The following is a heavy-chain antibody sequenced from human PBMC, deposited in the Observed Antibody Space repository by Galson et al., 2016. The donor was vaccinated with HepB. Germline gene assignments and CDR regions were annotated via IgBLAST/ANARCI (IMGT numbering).Heavy chain of an antibody. Sequence: SLRLSCAVSGFTFSAYAMSWVRRAPGKGLEWVSHVSGPGDKTYYADSVKGRFTITRDNSKKILYLQMSSLRAEDTAVYYCAGTDDYSYFGLDVWGQGTTVTVSS. CDR3: AGTDDYSYFGLDV. D-gene: IGHD4-11*01. V-gene: IGHV3-23*01. CDR2: VSGPGDKT. CDR1: GFTFSAYA. J-gene: IGHJ6*02.